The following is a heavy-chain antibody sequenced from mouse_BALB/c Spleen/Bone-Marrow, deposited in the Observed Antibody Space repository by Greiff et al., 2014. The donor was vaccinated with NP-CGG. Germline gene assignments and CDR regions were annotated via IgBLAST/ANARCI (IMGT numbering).Heavy chain of an antibody. CDR2: IDPANGNT. D-gene: IGHD1-1*01. CDR3: ANYYYGSHFDY. Sequence: VQLQQSGAALVKPGASVKLSCTASGFNIKDTYMHWVKQRPEQGLEWIGRIDPANGNTKYDPKFQGKATITADTSSNTAYLQLSSLTSEDTAVYYCANYYYGSHFDYWGQGTTLTVSP. CDR1: GFNIKDTY. J-gene: IGHJ2*01. V-gene: IGHV14-3*02.